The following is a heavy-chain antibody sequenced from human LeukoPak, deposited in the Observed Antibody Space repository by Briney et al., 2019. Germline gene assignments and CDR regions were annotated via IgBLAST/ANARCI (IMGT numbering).Heavy chain of an antibody. CDR1: GFTFTTYA. CDR2: TSVSGGTT. Sequence: AGGSLRLSCAASGFTFTTYAMSWVRQAPEKGLEWVSGTSVSGGTTFYADSVKGRFTISRDNSKNTLYLQMSSLRAEDTAVYYCARPLHYYDSSGYYYWGQGTLVTVSS. D-gene: IGHD3-22*01. J-gene: IGHJ4*02. CDR3: ARPLHYYDSSGYYY. V-gene: IGHV3-23*01.